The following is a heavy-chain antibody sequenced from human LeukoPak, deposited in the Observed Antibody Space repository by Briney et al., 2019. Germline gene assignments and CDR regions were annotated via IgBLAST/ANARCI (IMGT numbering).Heavy chain of an antibody. CDR2: IIPIFGTA. CDR3: AGGLLSYGAPSHFDY. V-gene: IGHV1-69*13. D-gene: IGHD4-17*01. CDR1: GGTFSSYA. J-gene: IGHJ4*02. Sequence: ASVKVSCKASGGTFSSYAISWVRQAPGQGLEWMGGIIPIFGTAKYAQKFQGRVPITADESTSTAYMVLRSLRSEDTAVYYCAGGLLSYGAPSHFDYWGQGTLVTVSS.